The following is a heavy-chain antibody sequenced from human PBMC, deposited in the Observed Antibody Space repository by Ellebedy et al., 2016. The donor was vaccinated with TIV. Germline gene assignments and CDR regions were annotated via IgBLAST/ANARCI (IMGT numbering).Heavy chain of an antibody. CDR3: ASGLLWFGELSTGDYYYYGMDV. J-gene: IGHJ6*02. V-gene: IGHV4-59*01. CDR1: GGSISSYY. CDR2: IYYSGST. Sequence: SETLSLTCTVSGGSISSYYWSWIRQPPGKGLEWIGYIYYSGSTNYNPSLKSRVTISVDTSKNQFSLKLSSVTAADTAVYYCASGLLWFGELSTGDYYYYGMDVWGQGTTVTVSS. D-gene: IGHD3-10*01.